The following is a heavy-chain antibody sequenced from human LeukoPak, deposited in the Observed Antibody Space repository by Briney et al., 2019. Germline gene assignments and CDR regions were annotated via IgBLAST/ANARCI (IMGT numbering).Heavy chain of an antibody. CDR1: GGTFSSYA. Sequence: SVKVSCKASGGTFSSYAISWVRQAPGQGLEWMGGIIPIFGTANYAQKFRGRVTITADESTSTAYMELSSLRSEDTAVYYCARTDSSGYSAKYYFDYWGQGTLVTVSS. CDR3: ARTDSSGYSAKYYFDY. D-gene: IGHD3-22*01. V-gene: IGHV1-69*01. J-gene: IGHJ4*02. CDR2: IIPIFGTA.